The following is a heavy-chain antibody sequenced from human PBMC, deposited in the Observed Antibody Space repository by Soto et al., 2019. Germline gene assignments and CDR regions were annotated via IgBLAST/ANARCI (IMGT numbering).Heavy chain of an antibody. CDR3: ARSSQKHITMIVVVDPFDY. V-gene: IGHV1-69*13. CDR1: GGTFSSYA. CDR2: IIPIFGTA. J-gene: IGHJ4*02. D-gene: IGHD3-22*01. Sequence: SVKVSCKASGGTFSSYAISWVRQAPGQGLEWMGGIIPIFGTANYAQKFQGRVTITADESTSTAYMELSSLRSEDTAVYYCARSSQKHITMIVVVDPFDYWGQGTLVTVSS.